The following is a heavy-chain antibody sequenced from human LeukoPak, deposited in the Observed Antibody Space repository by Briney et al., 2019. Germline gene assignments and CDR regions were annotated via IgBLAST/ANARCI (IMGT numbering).Heavy chain of an antibody. CDR1: GFTFSSYG. V-gene: IGHV3-30*02. D-gene: IGHD6-6*01. J-gene: IGHJ4*02. Sequence: GGSLRLSCAASGFTFSSYGMHWVRQAPGKGLEWVAFIRYDGSNEYVDSVKGRFTISRDNSKNTLYLQMNSLKPEDTAVYYCANLARPLDYWGQGALVTVSS. CDR3: ANLARPLDY. CDR2: IRYDGSNE.